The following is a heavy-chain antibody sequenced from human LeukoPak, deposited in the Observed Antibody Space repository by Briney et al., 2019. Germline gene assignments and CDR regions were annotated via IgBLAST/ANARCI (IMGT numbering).Heavy chain of an antibody. CDR3: ARSPTKRVTEDY. CDR2: IYYSGST. J-gene: IGHJ4*02. Sequence: MSSETLSLTCSVSGDSISSSSSYWGWIRQPPGKGLEWIGSIYYSGSTYYNTSLKSRVTISVDTSKNQFSLKLNSATAADTAIYYCARSPTKRVTEDYWGQGILVTVSS. CDR1: GDSISSSSSY. V-gene: IGHV4-39*01. D-gene: IGHD5-18*01.